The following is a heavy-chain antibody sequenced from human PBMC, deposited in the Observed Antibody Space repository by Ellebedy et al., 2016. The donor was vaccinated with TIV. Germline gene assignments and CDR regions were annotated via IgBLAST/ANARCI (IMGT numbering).Heavy chain of an antibody. D-gene: IGHD4-23*01. CDR3: ARDAAGNGGKLDY. CDR1: GFTFSNHA. Sequence: GESPKISCEASGFTFSNHAMSWVRQAPGKGLEWVSVIFSAADGGETHYADSVKGRFTISRDSSKNTLYLQMNSLRAEDTAVYYCARDAAGNGGKLDYWGQGALVTVSS. J-gene: IGHJ4*02. CDR2: IFSAADGGET. V-gene: IGHV3-23*03.